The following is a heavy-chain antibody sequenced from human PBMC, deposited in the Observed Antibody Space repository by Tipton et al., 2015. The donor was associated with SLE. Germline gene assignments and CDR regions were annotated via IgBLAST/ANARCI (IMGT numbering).Heavy chain of an antibody. CDR1: GGSISSSSYY. J-gene: IGHJ3*02. CDR3: ARFSSWLDAFDI. D-gene: IGHD6-13*01. CDR2: IYYSGST. V-gene: IGHV4-39*01. Sequence: TLSLTCTVSGGSISSSSYYWGWIRQPPGKGLEWVGSIYYSGSTYYNPSLKSRVTISVDTSKNQFSLKLSSVTAADTAVYYCARFSSWLDAFDIWGQGTMVTASS.